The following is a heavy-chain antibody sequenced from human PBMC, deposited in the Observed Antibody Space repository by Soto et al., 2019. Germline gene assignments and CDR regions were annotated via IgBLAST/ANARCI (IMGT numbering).Heavy chain of an antibody. CDR3: VNYDITKD. V-gene: IGHV3-74*01. CDR1: GFTFRSYS. CDR2: INSDGSTT. J-gene: IGHJ1*01. Sequence: EVQLVESGGDLVQPGESLRLSCAASGFTFRSYSMHWVRQAPGKGLVWVSRINSDGSTTTYADSVKGRFTISRDNAKNKLYLQMNSLRAEDTAVYYCVNYDITKDWGQGTLVTVSS. D-gene: IGHD3-9*01.